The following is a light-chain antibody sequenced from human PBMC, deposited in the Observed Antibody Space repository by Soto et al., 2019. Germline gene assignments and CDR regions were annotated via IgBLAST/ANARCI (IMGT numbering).Light chain of an antibody. J-gene: IGKJ1*01. Sequence: DIHMTQSPFSLSASVGDRVTMTCRASQSISTYLHWYQQKPGKGPKLLIYGASTLHSGVPSRFIGSGSGTDFTLTISSLQPEDFATYYCQQSYSFPRTFGRGTKVDIK. CDR3: QQSYSFPRT. V-gene: IGKV1-39*01. CDR2: GAS. CDR1: QSISTY.